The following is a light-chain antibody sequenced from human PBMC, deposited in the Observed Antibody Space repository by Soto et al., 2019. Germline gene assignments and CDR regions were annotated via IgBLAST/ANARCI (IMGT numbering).Light chain of an antibody. CDR2: GNS. CDR1: SSNIGTGYD. J-gene: IGLJ2*01. Sequence: QSVLTQPLSVSGAPGQRVTISCTGSSSNIGTGYDVHWYQQLPGTAPKLLIYGNSNRPSGVPDRFSGSKSGTSASLAITGLQAEDEADYYCQSYDSNLSVVFGGGTKVTVL. CDR3: QSYDSNLSVV. V-gene: IGLV1-40*01.